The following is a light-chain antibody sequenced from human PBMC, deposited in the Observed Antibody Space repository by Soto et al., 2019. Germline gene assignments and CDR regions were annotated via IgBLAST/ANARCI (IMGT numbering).Light chain of an antibody. J-gene: IGLJ1*01. CDR2: DVS. CDR3: SSYASSSTLLYV. CDR1: SSDVGGYNY. V-gene: IGLV2-14*01. Sequence: QSVPTQPASVSGSPGQSITISCTGTSSDVGGYNYVSWYQQHPGKAPKLMIYDVSNRPSGVSNRFSGSKSGNTASLTISGLLTEDEADYYCSSYASSSTLLYVFGSGTKVTVL.